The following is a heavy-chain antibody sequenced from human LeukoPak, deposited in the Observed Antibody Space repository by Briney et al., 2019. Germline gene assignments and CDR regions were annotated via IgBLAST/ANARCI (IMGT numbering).Heavy chain of an antibody. CDR1: GFTFTSSA. Sequence: SVKVSCKASGFTFTSSAMQWVRQARGQRLEWIGWIVVGSGSTNYAQKFQERVTITRDMSTSTAYMELSSLRSEDTAVYYCAADPGGVYCSSTSCTKYYYYYYGMDVWGQGTTVTVSS. CDR2: IVVGSGST. J-gene: IGHJ6*02. V-gene: IGHV1-58*02. CDR3: AADPGGVYCSSTSCTKYYYYYYGMDV. D-gene: IGHD2-2*01.